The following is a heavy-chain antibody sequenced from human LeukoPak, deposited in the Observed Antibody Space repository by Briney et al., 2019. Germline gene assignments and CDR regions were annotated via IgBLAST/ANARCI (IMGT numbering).Heavy chain of an antibody. CDR2: INPNSGDT. D-gene: IGHD4-17*01. J-gene: IGHJ4*02. CDR1: GYTFTGYY. V-gene: IGHV1-2*02. Sequence: ASVKVSCKASGYTFTGYYMRWVRQVPGQGLEWMGWINPNSGDTHYAQNFQGRVTMTRDTSISTAYMELSRLTSDDTAVYYCARGQKNDYGEYDGWGDWGQGTLVTVSS. CDR3: ARGQKNDYGEYDGWGD.